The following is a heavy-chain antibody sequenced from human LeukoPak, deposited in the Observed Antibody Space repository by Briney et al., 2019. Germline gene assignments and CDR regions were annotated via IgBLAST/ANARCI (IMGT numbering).Heavy chain of an antibody. CDR3: ARGYDSSGYHWTDY. J-gene: IGHJ4*02. Sequence: GGSLRLSCAASGSTFSSYWMSWVRQAPGKGLEWVANIKEDGSETYYVDSVKGRLTISRDNAKNSLYLQMNSLRAEDTAVYYCARGYDSSGYHWTDYWGQGTLVTVSS. V-gene: IGHV3-7*01. CDR1: GSTFSSYW. CDR2: IKEDGSET. D-gene: IGHD3-22*01.